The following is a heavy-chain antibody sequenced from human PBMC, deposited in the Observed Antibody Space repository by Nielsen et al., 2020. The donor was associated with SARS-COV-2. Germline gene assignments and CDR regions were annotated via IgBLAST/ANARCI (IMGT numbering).Heavy chain of an antibody. J-gene: IGHJ5*02. D-gene: IGHD1-1*01. Sequence: SETLSLTCTVSGGSISSSSYYWGWIRQPPGKGLEWIGSIYYSGSTYYNPSLKSRVTISVDTSKNQFSLKLSSVTAADTAVYYCARHEVEPFDPWGQGTLVTVSS. CDR2: IYYSGST. CDR3: ARHEVEPFDP. CDR1: GGSISSSSYY. V-gene: IGHV4-39*01.